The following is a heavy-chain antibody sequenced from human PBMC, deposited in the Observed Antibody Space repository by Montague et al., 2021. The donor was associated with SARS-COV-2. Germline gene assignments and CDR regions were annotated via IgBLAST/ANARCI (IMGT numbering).Heavy chain of an antibody. V-gene: IGHV4-59*01. CDR1: GGSMRGYY. CDR2: IYDSGST. CDR3: ARVHYYPGEVDS. D-gene: IGHD3-22*01. J-gene: IGHJ4*02. Sequence: SETLSLTCTVSGGSMRGYYWGWIRQPPGEGLEWIGCIYDSGSTDYNPSLNSRVTLSLDTSKNQFSLNMKSVTAADTAFYYCARVHYYPGEVDSWGQGTLVSVSS.